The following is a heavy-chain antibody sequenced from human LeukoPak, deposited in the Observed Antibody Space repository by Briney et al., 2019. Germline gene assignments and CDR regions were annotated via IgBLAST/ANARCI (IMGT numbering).Heavy chain of an antibody. J-gene: IGHJ4*02. CDR1: GGSFSGYY. CDR2: INHSGST. CDR3: ARGPYCSSTSCYLRYCSGGSCYPLPPFFDY. D-gene: IGHD2-15*01. Sequence: PSETLPLTCAVYGGSFSGYYWSWIRQPPGKGLEWIGEINHSGSTNYNPSLKSRVTISVDTSKNQFSLKLSSVTAADTAVYYCARGPYCSSTSCYLRYCSGGSCYPLPPFFDYWGQGTLVTVSS. V-gene: IGHV4-34*01.